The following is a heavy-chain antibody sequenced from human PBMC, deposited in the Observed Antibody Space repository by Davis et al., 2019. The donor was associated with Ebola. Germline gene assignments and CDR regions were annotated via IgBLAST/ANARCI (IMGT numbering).Heavy chain of an antibody. CDR1: GYSISSGYY. CDR3: ARGRPFF. D-gene: IGHD2/OR15-2a*01. Sequence: SETLSLTCTVSGYSISSGYYWGWIRQPPGKGLEWIGSIYLTGKTYYNPSLKSRVTISVDTSKNQFSLNLRSVTAADTAMYYCARGRPFFWGQGTLVTVSS. V-gene: IGHV4-38-2*02. CDR2: IYLTGKT. J-gene: IGHJ4*02.